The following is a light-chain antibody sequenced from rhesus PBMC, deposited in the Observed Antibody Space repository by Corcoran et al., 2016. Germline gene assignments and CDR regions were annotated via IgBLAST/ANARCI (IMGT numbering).Light chain of an antibody. V-gene: IGKV3S9*01. CDR1: QSVINY. CDR3: QQYNKWLA. CDR2: GSS. Sequence: EIVMTQSPATLSLSPGERATLSCRASQSVINYVAWYHQKPELAPSLLIYGSSSRATGIPDRLSGSGSGTNLALFINSLEPEDVGVYYCQQYNKWLAFGGGTKVDIK. J-gene: IGKJ4*01.